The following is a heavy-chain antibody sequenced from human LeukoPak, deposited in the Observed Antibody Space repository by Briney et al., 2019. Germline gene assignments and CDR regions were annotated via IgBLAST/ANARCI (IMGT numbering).Heavy chain of an antibody. V-gene: IGHV3-21*01. D-gene: IGHD2-2*02. CDR1: GFTFSSYS. J-gene: IGHJ5*02. CDR3: ARDQWDLIVVVPAAIISWFDP. Sequence: GGSPRLSCAASGFTFSSYSMNWVRQAPGKGLEWVSSISSSSSYIYYADSVKGRFTISRDNAKNSLYLQMNSLRAEDTAVYYCARDQWDLIVVVPAAIISWFDPWGQGTLVTVSS. CDR2: ISSSSSYI.